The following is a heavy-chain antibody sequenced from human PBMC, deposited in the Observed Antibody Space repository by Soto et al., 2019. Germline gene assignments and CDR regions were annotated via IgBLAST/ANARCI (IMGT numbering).Heavy chain of an antibody. CDR2: INHSGST. J-gene: IGHJ6*02. Sequence: SETLSLTCAVYGGSFSGYYWSWIRQPPGKGLEWIGEINHSGSTNYNPSLKGRVTISVDTSKNQFSLKLSSVTAADTAVYYCARGLVGYDSDYYYGMDVWGQGTTVTVSS. V-gene: IGHV4-34*01. CDR3: ARGLVGYDSDYYYGMDV. CDR1: GGSFSGYY. D-gene: IGHD5-12*01.